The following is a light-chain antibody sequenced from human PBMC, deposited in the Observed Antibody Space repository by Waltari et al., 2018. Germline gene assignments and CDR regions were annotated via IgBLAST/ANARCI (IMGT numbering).Light chain of an antibody. CDR3: QQLNSYPYT. V-gene: IGKV1-9*01. CDR1: QGISSY. J-gene: IGKJ2*01. CDR2: AAS. Sequence: DIQLAQSPSFLSASVGDRVTITCRASQGISSYLAWYQQKPGKAPKLLIYAASTLQSGVPSRFSGSESGTEFTLTISSLQPEDFATYYCQQLNSYPYTFGQGTKLEIK.